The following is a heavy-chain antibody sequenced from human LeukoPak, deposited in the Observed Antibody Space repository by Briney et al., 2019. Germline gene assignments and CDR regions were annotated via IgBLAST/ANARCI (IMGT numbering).Heavy chain of an antibody. V-gene: IGHV5-51*01. D-gene: IGHD6-6*01. CDR3: AREGRSSTPMDY. J-gene: IGHJ4*02. Sequence: RGESLKISCKGSGYSFNSYWIGWVGQMPGKGMEWMGIIFPGDSDTRYSSSFQGQVTISADKSLSTAYLQWGSLKASDTAMYNCAREGRSSTPMDYWGQGTLVTVSS. CDR2: IFPGDSDT. CDR1: GYSFNSYW.